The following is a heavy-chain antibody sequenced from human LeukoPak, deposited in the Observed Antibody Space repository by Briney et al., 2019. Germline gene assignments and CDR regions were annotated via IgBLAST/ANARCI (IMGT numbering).Heavy chain of an antibody. CDR3: ARLSVVRGVINFDY. J-gene: IGHJ4*02. D-gene: IGHD3-10*01. Sequence: SETLSLTCTVSGGSISSYYWSWIRQPPGKGLEWIGSIYYSGSTYYNPSLKSRVTISVDTSKNQFSLKLSSVTAADTAVYYCARLSVVRGVINFDYWGQGTLVTVSS. CDR1: GGSISSYY. CDR2: IYYSGST. V-gene: IGHV4-59*05.